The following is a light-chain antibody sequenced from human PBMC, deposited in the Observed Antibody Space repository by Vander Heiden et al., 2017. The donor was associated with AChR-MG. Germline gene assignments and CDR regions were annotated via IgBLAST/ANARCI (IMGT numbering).Light chain of an antibody. CDR3: QQDDNFPRT. CDR1: QDISSW. CDR2: AAS. J-gene: IGKJ4*01. V-gene: IGKV1D-16*01. Sequence: DIQMTQSPSSLSASVGDRVTIPCRASQDISSWLVWYQQKSDKAPKSLIYAASSLHSGVPSRFSGRGSGTEFTLIINNVHPEDSATYYCQQDDNFPRTFGGGTKLEIK.